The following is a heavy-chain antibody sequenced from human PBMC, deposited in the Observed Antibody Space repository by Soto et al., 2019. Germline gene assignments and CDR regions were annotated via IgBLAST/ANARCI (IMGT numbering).Heavy chain of an antibody. Sequence: SETLYLTCAVSGDSINTSKSYWGWIRHPPGKGLEWVGSMSSSGTTYYNPSLRSRVSISVDTPKNQFSLRLSSVTAADTAVYFCARVGRPHGGILLPIYYFDYWGQGALVTVSS. D-gene: IGHD2-15*01. CDR3: ARVGRPHGGILLPIYYFDY. V-gene: IGHV4-39*02. CDR2: MSSSGTT. CDR1: GDSINTSKSY. J-gene: IGHJ4*02.